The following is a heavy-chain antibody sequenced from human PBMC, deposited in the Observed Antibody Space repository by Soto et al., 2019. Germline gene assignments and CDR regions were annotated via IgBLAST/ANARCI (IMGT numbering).Heavy chain of an antibody. Sequence: SETLSLTCTVSGGSISSYYWSWIRQPPGKGLEWIGYIYYSGSTNYNPSLKSRVTISVDTSKNQFSLKLSSVTAADTAVYYCARSTISYSDYGYFDYWGQGTLVTSPQ. CDR2: IYYSGST. J-gene: IGHJ4*02. D-gene: IGHD4-17*01. CDR1: GGSISSYY. V-gene: IGHV4-59*01. CDR3: ARSTISYSDYGYFDY.